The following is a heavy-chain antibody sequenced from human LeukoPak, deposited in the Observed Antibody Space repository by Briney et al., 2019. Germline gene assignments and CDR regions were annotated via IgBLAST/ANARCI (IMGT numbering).Heavy chain of an antibody. D-gene: IGHD1-26*01. V-gene: IGHV1-2*06. CDR1: GYSFVGYF. J-gene: IGHJ4*02. Sequence: ASVKVSCKTSGYSFVGYFIHWVRQAPGQGLQWMGRINSNSGGTEYEPSFQGRVTMTRDTSISTAYVEVSTLISDDTAVYYCARDLSSTPNWEFDYWGQGTQVTASS. CDR3: ARDLSSTPNWEFDY. CDR2: INSNSGGT.